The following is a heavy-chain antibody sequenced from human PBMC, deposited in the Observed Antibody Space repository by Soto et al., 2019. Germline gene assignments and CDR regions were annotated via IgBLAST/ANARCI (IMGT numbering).Heavy chain of an antibody. CDR1: GYTFTSYG. J-gene: IGHJ4*02. D-gene: IGHD3-3*01. CDR3: ARGAGDYDFWSGYYTPLYYFDY. V-gene: IGHV1-18*01. CDR2: ISAYNGST. Sequence: GASVKVSCKASGYTFTSYGISWVRQAPGQGLEWMGWISAYNGSTNYAQKLQGRVTMTTDTSTSTAYMELRSLRSDDTAVYYCARGAGDYDFWSGYYTPLYYFDYWGQGTLVKSPQ.